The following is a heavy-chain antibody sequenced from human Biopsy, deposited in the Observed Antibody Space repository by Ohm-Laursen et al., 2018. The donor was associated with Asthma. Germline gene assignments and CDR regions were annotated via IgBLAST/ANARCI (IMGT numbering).Heavy chain of an antibody. V-gene: IGHV1-69*13. CDR1: GYTVTRYG. D-gene: IGHD2-21*01. CDR2: LIPVLGTP. J-gene: IGHJ4*02. CDR3: ARSYCGGDCFSPFDY. Sequence: SETVSCTASGYTVTRYGINWVRQAPGQGLEWMGGLIPVLGTPDHAQMFEGRVTITADESTSTAYMELSSLRSEDTAMYYCARSYCGGDCFSPFDYWGQGTLVTVSS.